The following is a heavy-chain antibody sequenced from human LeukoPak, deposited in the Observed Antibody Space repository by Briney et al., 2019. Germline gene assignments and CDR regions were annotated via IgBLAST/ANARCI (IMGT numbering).Heavy chain of an antibody. CDR3: ARAGSSGYYRFGFDY. J-gene: IGHJ4*02. Sequence: SETLSLTCTVSGGSISSGGHSWSWIRQPPGKGLEWIGYIYHSGSTYYNPSLKSRVTISVDRSKNQFSLKLSSVTAADTAVYYCARAGSSGYYRFGFDYWGQGTLVTVSS. CDR2: IYHSGST. V-gene: IGHV4-30-2*01. CDR1: GGSISSGGHS. D-gene: IGHD3-22*01.